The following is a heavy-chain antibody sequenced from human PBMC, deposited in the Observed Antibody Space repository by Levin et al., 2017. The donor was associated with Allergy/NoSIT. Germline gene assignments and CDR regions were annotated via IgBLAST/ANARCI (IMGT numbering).Heavy chain of an antibody. V-gene: IGHV4-59*01. D-gene: IGHD3-10*01. CDR3: ARGSTEAITMVRGVPNWFDP. CDR2: IYYSGST. J-gene: IGHJ5*02. CDR1: GGSIRSYY. Sequence: SQTLSLTCTVSGGSIRSYYWSWIRQPPGKGLEWIGYIYYSGSTNYNPSLKSRVTISVDTSKNQFSLKLSSVTAADTAVYYCARGSTEAITMVRGVPNWFDPWGQGTLVTVSS.